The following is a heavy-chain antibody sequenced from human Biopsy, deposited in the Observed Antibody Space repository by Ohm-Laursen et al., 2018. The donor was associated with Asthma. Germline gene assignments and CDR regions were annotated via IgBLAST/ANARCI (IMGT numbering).Heavy chain of an antibody. J-gene: IGHJ4*02. CDR1: GFSLSTSGGG. V-gene: IGHV2-5*02. CDR2: IYWDDDK. D-gene: IGHD1-26*01. CDR3: VHTLVGLKAFDF. Sequence: TQTLALTGTFSGFSLSTSGGGVGWIRQPPGKALEWLGNIYWDDDKRYSPSLQSRLTITRDTPKDQVVLTMTNMGPVDTGTYYCVHTLVGLKAFDFWGQGTLVTVSS.